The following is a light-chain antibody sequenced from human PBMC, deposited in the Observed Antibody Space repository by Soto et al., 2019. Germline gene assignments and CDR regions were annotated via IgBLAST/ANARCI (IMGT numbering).Light chain of an antibody. CDR1: QSVSFY. CDR2: DAS. CDR3: QQRSNWPLLT. J-gene: IGKJ4*01. Sequence: EIVLTQSPATLSLSPGERVTLSCRASQSVSFYLGWYQQKSGQAPRLLIYDASKRAPGVPARFSGSGSGTDFNLTISSLEPEDFAVYYCQQRSNWPLLTFGGGTKVAIK. V-gene: IGKV3-11*01.